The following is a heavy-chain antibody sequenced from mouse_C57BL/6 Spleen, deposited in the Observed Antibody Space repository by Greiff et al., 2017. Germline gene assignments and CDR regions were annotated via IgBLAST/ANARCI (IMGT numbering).Heavy chain of an antibody. CDR1: GYAFTNYL. CDR3: ARSKALYDYDGGYFDY. V-gene: IGHV1-54*01. J-gene: IGHJ2*01. D-gene: IGHD2-4*01. Sequence: VQLKESGAELVRPGTSVKVSCKASGYAFTNYLIEWVKQRPGQGLEWIGVINPGSGGTNYNEKFKGKATLTADKSSSTAYMQLSSLTSEDSAVYFCARSKALYDYDGGYFDYWGQGTTLTVSS. CDR2: INPGSGGT.